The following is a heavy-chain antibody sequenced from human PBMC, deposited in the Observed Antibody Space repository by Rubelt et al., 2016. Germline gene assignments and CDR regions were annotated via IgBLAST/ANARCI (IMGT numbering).Heavy chain of an antibody. CDR1: GFSFSSSW. CDR2: IKQDGTEK. V-gene: IGHV3-7*04. CDR3: ARAAAGTLGDY. Sequence: GGSLRLSCAASGFSFSSSWMTWVRQAPGKGLEWVANIKQDGTEKYYVDSVKGRFTISRDNAKNSLYLQMNSLRAEDTAVYYCARAAAGTLGDYWGQGTLVTVSS. J-gene: IGHJ4*02. D-gene: IGHD6-13*01.